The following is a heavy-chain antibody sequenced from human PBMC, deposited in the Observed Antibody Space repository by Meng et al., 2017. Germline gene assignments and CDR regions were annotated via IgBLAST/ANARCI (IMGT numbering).Heavy chain of an antibody. CDR3: AKFRGSSYYFDY. CDR1: GFTFSSYA. J-gene: IGHJ4*02. Sequence: VHRLGSGGGLVRPGGSLGLSCAASGFTFSSYAMSWVRQAPGKGLEWVSAISGSGGSTYYADSVKGRFTISRDNSKNTLYLQMNSLRAEDTAVYYCAKFRGSSYYFDYWGQGTLVTVSS. CDR2: ISGSGGST. V-gene: IGHV3-23*01. D-gene: IGHD1-26*01.